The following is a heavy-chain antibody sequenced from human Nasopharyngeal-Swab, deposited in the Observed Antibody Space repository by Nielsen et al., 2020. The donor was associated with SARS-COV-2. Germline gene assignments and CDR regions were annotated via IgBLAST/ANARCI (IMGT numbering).Heavy chain of an antibody. CDR2: INHSGST. Sequence: SETLSLTCAVYGGSFSGYYWSWIRQPPGKGLEWIGEINHSGSTNYNPSLKSRATISVDTSKNQFSLKLSSVTAADTAVYYCARGETDNYGDYVGYYGMDVWGQGTTVTVSS. CDR1: GGSFSGYY. CDR3: ARGETDNYGDYVGYYGMDV. J-gene: IGHJ6*02. V-gene: IGHV4-34*01. D-gene: IGHD4-17*01.